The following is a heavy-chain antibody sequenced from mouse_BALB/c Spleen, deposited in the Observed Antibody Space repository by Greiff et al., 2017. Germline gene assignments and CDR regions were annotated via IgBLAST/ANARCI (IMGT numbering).Heavy chain of an antibody. CDR3: AREAEAWFAY. J-gene: IGHJ3*01. CDR2: ISSGGSYT. CDR1: GFTFSSYA. V-gene: IGHV5-9-4*01. Sequence: EVQLQESGGGLVKPGGSLKLSCAASGFTFSSYAMSWVRQSPEKRLEWVAEISSGGSYTYYPDTVTGRFTISRDNAKNTLYLEMSSLRSEDTAMYCCAREAEAWFAYWGQGTLVTVSA.